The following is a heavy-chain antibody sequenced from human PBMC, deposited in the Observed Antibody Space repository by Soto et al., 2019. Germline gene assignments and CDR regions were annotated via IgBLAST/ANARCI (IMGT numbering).Heavy chain of an antibody. Sequence: EVQLLESGGGLVQPGGSLRLSCAASGFTFSSYAMSWVRQAPGKGLEWVSAISGSSGSTIYYADSVKGRFTISRDNAKNSLYLQMNSLRAEDTAVYYCARESYYGSGSYYKSRFGWFDPWGQGTLVTVSS. CDR2: ISGSSGSTI. J-gene: IGHJ5*02. CDR1: GFTFSSYA. CDR3: ARESYYGSGSYYKSRFGWFDP. V-gene: IGHV3-23*01. D-gene: IGHD3-10*01.